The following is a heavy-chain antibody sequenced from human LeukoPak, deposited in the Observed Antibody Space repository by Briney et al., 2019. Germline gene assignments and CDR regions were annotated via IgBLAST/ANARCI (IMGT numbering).Heavy chain of an antibody. D-gene: IGHD1-26*01. CDR3: ARDYGSGIFDY. CDR2: IYTSGST. V-gene: IGHV4-61*02. J-gene: IGHJ4*02. CDR1: GGSISSGSYY. Sequence: PSQTLSLTCTVSGGSISSGSYYWSWIGQPAGKGLEWIGRIYTSGSTNYNPSLKSRVTISVDTSKNQFSLKLSSVTAADTAVYYCARDYGSGIFDYWGQGTLVTVSS.